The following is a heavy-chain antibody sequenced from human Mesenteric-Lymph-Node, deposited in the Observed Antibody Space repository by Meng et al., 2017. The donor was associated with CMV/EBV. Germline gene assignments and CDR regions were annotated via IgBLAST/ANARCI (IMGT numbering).Heavy chain of an antibody. D-gene: IGHD5-12*01. CDR3: ARSVDRLDLDY. J-gene: IGHJ4*02. CDR2: IYYNGST. Sequence: GSLRLSCTVSGGSVSGYYWSWIRQPPGKGLEWIGYIYYNGSTDYNPFLNSRVTISVDTSKNQFSLKLSSVTAADTAVYYCARSVDRLDLDYWGQGTLVTVSS. CDR1: GGSVSGYY. V-gene: IGHV4-59*02.